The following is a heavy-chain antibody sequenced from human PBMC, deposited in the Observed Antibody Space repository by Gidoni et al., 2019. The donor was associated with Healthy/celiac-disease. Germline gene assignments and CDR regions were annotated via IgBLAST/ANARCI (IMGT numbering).Heavy chain of an antibody. Sequence: VQLQESGPGLVKPPQTLSLTCTVSVGSISSGSYYWSWIRQPAGKGLEWIGRIYTSGSTNYNPSLKSRVTISVETSKNQFSLKRSSVTAADTAVYYCARDSTFGGVIWGQGTLVTVSS. J-gene: IGHJ4*02. D-gene: IGHD3-16*01. V-gene: IGHV4-61*02. CDR2: IYTSGST. CDR1: VGSISSGSYY. CDR3: ARDSTFGGVI.